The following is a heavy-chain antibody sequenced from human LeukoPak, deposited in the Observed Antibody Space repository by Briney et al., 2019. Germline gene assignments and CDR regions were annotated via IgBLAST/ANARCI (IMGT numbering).Heavy chain of an antibody. CDR2: IRYDGSNK. CDR1: GFTFSSYA. V-gene: IGHV3-30*02. Sequence: SGGSLRLSCAASGFTFSSYAMHWVRQAPGKGLEWVAFIRYDGSNKYYADSVKGRFTISRDNSKNTLYLQMNSLRAEDTAVYYCAKDYYDFWSGYYLYYYYYYMDVWGKGTTVTVSS. D-gene: IGHD3-3*01. CDR3: AKDYYDFWSGYYLYYYYYYMDV. J-gene: IGHJ6*03.